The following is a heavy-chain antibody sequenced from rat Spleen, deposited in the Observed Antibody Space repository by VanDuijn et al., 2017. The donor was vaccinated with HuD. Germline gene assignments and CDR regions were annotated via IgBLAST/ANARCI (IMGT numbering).Heavy chain of an antibody. V-gene: IGHV2S30*01. CDR2: MKYDGDT. CDR1: GFSLTSYN. D-gene: IGHD1-11*01. CDR3: ARDDYRGWFAY. Sequence: VQLKESGPGLVQPSQTLSLTCTVSGFSLTSYNVHWVRQPPGKGLEWMGRMKYDGDTYYNSVFKSRLSISRDTSKSQVFLRVNSLQTEDTAIYYCARDDYRGWFAYWGQGTLVTVSS. J-gene: IGHJ3*01.